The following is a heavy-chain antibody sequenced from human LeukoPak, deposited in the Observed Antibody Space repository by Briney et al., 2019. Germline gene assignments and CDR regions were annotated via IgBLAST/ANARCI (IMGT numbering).Heavy chain of an antibody. CDR3: ARESFAARWD. J-gene: IGHJ4*02. V-gene: IGHV3-23*01. D-gene: IGHD6-6*01. CDR2: ISGSDGNT. Sequence: GGSLRLSCAASGFTFSNYAMSWVRQAPGKGLEWVSAISGSDGNTYYADSVKGRFTISRDNAKNSLYLQMNSLRAEDTAVYYCARESFAARWDWGQGTLVTVSS. CDR1: GFTFSNYA.